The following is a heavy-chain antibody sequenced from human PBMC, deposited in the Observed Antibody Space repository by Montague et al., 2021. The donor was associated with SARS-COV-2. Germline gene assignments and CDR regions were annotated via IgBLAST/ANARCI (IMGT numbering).Heavy chain of an antibody. D-gene: IGHD3-22*01. CDR1: GDSISTYY. J-gene: IGHJ3*02. CDR3: ARGGATYYYDTSGYVNALDT. CDR2: IYYNGYT. V-gene: IGHV4-59*01. Sequence: SETLSLTCTVSGDSISTYYWSWIRQPPGKGLEWIGYIYYNGYTNYNPSXXSRVTISVDTSKNQFSLRLSSVTAADTAVYFCARGGATYYYDTSGYVNALDTWGQGTMVTVSS.